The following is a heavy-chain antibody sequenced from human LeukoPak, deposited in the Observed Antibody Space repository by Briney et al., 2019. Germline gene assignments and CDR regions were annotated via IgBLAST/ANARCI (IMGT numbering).Heavy chain of an antibody. CDR3: ARRYSSSYYGMDV. Sequence: SETLSLTCTVSGGSISSSSYYWGWIRQLPGKGLEWIGSIYYSGSTYYNPSLKSRVTISVDTSKNQFSLKLSSVTAADTAVYYCARRYSSSYYGMDVWGQGTTVTVSS. V-gene: IGHV4-39*01. J-gene: IGHJ6*02. D-gene: IGHD6-13*01. CDR1: GGSISSSSYY. CDR2: IYYSGST.